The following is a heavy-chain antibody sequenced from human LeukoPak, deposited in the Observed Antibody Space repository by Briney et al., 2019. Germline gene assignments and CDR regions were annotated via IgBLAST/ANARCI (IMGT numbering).Heavy chain of an antibody. CDR3: ARDFFNYGGND. Sequence: ASVKVSCKASGYTFTGYYVHWVRQAPGQGLEWMGRINPNSGGTNYAQKFQGRVTMTRDTSISTAYMELSRLRSDDTAVYYCARDFFNYGGNDWGQGTLVTVSS. D-gene: IGHD4-23*01. CDR2: INPNSGGT. CDR1: GYTFTGYY. J-gene: IGHJ4*02. V-gene: IGHV1-2*06.